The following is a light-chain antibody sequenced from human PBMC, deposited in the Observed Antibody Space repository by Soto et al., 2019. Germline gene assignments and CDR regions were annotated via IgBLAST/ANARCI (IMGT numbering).Light chain of an antibody. CDR2: DVS. CDR1: SSDVGGYNY. J-gene: IGLJ1*01. Sequence: QSLPTQPASVSGSPGQSITISCTGTSSDVGGYNYVSWDQQHPGKAPKLMIYDVSNRPSGVSNRFSGSKSRNTASLTISRLLTENEADYYCSSYTSALDLFRTGT. V-gene: IGLV2-14*01. CDR3: SSYTSALDL.